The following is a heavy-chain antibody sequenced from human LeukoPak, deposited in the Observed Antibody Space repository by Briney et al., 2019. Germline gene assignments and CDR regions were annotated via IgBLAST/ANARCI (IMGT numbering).Heavy chain of an antibody. V-gene: IGHV1-2*02. CDR1: GYTFTGYY. J-gene: IGHJ6*03. CDR3: ARGLLASSGRRTYYYYMDV. D-gene: IGHD6-19*01. Sequence: ASVKVSCRASGYTFTGYYMHWVRQAPGQGLEWMGWINPNSGGTNYAQKFQGRVTMTRDTSISTAYMELSRLRSDDTAVYYCARGLLASSGRRTYYYYMDVWGKGTTVTVSS. CDR2: INPNSGGT.